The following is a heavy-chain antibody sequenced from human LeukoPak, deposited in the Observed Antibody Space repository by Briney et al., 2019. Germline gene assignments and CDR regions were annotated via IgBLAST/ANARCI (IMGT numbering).Heavy chain of an antibody. Sequence: SETLSHTCTVSGGSISSGSYYWSWIRQPAGKGLEWIGRIYTSGSTNYNPSLKSRVTISVDTSKNQFSLKLSSVTAADTAVYYCARPDRLDGSGSYFDYWGQGTLVTVSS. J-gene: IGHJ4*02. CDR2: IYTSGST. CDR3: ARPDRLDGSGSYFDY. CDR1: GGSISSGSYY. D-gene: IGHD3-10*01. V-gene: IGHV4-61*02.